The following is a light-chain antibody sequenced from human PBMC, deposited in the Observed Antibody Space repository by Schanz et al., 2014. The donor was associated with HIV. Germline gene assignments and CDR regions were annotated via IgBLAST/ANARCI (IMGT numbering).Light chain of an antibody. J-gene: IGLJ3*02. Sequence: QSVLTQPPSASGTPGQRVTISCSGSSSNIGGNTVNWYQQLPGTPPKLLIYRNSQRPSGIPDRFSGSGSGTSASLAISGLQSDDEADYYCAGWDDGLNGWVFGGGTKLTVL. CDR2: RNS. CDR1: SSNIGGNT. V-gene: IGLV1-44*01. CDR3: AGWDDGLNGWV.